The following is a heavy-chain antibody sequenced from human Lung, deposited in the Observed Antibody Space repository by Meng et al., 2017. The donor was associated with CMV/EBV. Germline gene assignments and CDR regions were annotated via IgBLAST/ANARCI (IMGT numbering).Heavy chain of an antibody. J-gene: IGHJ4*02. V-gene: IGHV4-34*01. D-gene: IGHD1-14*01. CDR1: GGSISSYY. CDR2: ISHSGIT. Sequence: SETLSLXXTVSGGSISSYYWSWIRQPPGKGLEWIGEISHSGITNYNPSLKSRVTISLDTSKNQFSLKLNSVAAADTAVFYCARTLPPARGHRLDYWGQGTLVTVSS. CDR3: ARTLPPARGHRLDY.